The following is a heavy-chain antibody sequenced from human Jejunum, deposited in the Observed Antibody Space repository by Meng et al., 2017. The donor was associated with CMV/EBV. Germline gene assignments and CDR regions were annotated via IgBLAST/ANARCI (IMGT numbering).Heavy chain of an antibody. CDR1: GSISSGDYY. Sequence: GSISSGDYYWSWIRQAPGKGLEWIGYISYSGSTYYNPSLKTRITISIDTSKPQFSLKMSSVTAADTAVYYCASYYYDASGHNWFDPWSQGTLVTVSS. CDR2: ISYSGST. V-gene: IGHV4-30-4*08. D-gene: IGHD3-22*01. CDR3: ASYYYDASGHNWFDP. J-gene: IGHJ5*02.